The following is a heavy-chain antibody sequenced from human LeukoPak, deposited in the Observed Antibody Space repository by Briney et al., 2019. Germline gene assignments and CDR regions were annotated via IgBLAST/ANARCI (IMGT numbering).Heavy chain of an antibody. D-gene: IGHD6-19*01. J-gene: IGHJ5*02. CDR3: ARHIAVAALGFDP. V-gene: IGHV4-38-2*01. CDR2: IYHSGST. CDR1: GYSISSGYY. Sequence: SETLSLTCAVSGYSISSGYYWGWIRQPPGKALEWIGSIYHSGSTYYNPSLKSRVTISVDTSKNQFSLKLSSVTAADTAVYYCARHIAVAALGFDPWGQGTLVTVSS.